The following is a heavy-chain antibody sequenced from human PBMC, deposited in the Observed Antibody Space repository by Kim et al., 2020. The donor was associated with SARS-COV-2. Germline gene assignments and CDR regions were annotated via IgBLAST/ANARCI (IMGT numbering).Heavy chain of an antibody. Sequence: SVKGRFAIARDNAKTSRYLQINSLRADDTAVYYCARGGITFFGFLDCWGQGTLVTVSS. J-gene: IGHJ1*01. D-gene: IGHD3-3*01. V-gene: IGHV3-53*01. CDR3: ARGGITFFGFLDC.